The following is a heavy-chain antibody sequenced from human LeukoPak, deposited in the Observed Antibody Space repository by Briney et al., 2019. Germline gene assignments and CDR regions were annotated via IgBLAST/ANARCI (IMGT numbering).Heavy chain of an antibody. Sequence: GGSLRLSCAASGFTFSSYWMSWVRQAPGKGLEWVANIKQDGSEKYYVDSVKGRFTISRDNAKNSLYLRMNSLRAEDTAVYYCARDGGYDFWSGYYRVGYWGQGTLVTVSS. CDR3: ARDGGYDFWSGYYRVGY. J-gene: IGHJ4*02. V-gene: IGHV3-7*01. D-gene: IGHD3-3*01. CDR2: IKQDGSEK. CDR1: GFTFSSYW.